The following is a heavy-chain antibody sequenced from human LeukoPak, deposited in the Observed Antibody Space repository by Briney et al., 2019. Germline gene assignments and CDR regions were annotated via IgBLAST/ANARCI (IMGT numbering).Heavy chain of an antibody. J-gene: IGHJ4*02. D-gene: IGHD2-2*01. V-gene: IGHV3-30*02. Sequence: SGGSLRLSCAASGFTFSSYGMHWVRQAPGKGLEWVAFIRYDASNEYYGDSVKGRFIISRDNSKNTLYLQMNSLRAEDTAVYHCAKRHCSSSSCFPYYLDNWGQGTLVTVS. CDR3: AKRHCSSSSCFPYYLDN. CDR1: GFTFSSYG. CDR2: IRYDASNE.